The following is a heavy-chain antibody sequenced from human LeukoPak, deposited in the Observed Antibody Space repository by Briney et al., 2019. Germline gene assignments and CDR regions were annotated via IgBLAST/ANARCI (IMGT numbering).Heavy chain of an antibody. CDR1: GFTFNTYA. Sequence: GGSLRLSCAGSGFTFNTYAMSWVRQTPGKGLEWVSAISGSGGNTYYADSVKGRFTISRDNSKNTLYLQMNSLRAEDTAVYYCAKDGDIVVVITWAWGQGTLVTVSS. J-gene: IGHJ5*02. D-gene: IGHD2-21*01. CDR3: AKDGDIVVVITWA. V-gene: IGHV3-23*01. CDR2: ISGSGGNT.